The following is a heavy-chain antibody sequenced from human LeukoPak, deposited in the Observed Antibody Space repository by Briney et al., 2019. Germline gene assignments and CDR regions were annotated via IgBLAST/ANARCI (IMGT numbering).Heavy chain of an antibody. D-gene: IGHD2-15*01. Sequence: EGSLRLSCAASGFIFSSFGMNWVRQAPGKGLEWVSYISSSSPTIYYADSVKGRLTISRDNAKNSLYLLMNSLRAEDTAVYYCARVHGGYPFDYWGQGTLVTVSS. CDR2: ISSSSPTI. J-gene: IGHJ4*02. CDR3: ARVHGGYPFDY. CDR1: GFIFSSFG. V-gene: IGHV3-48*01.